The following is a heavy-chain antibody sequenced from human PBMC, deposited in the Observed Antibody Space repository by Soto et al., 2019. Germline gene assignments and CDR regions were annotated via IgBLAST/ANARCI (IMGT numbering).Heavy chain of an antibody. V-gene: IGHV3-30*18. CDR3: AKDIVRYSYGACDY. CDR2: ISYDGSNK. D-gene: IGHD5-18*01. J-gene: IGHJ4*02. CDR1: GFTFSSYG. Sequence: QVQLVESGGAVVQPGKSLRLSCAASGFTFSSYGMYWVRQAPGKGLEWVAVISYDGSNKYHADSVKGRFTISRDNSKNTLYLQMNSLKAEDTAVYYCAKDIVRYSYGACDYWGQGALDTVSS.